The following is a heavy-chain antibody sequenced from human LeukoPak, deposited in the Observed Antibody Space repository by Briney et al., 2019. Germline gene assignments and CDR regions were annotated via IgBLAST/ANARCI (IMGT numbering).Heavy chain of an antibody. CDR1: GFTFSNAW. CDR3: TTLTMIRGAHADY. J-gene: IGHJ4*02. Sequence: GGSLRLSCAASGFTFSNAWMSWVRQAPGKGLEWVGRILSKTDGGTTDYAAPVKGRLTISRDDSKNTLYLQMNSLKTEDTAVFYCTTLTMIRGAHADYWGQGTLVTVSS. CDR2: ILSKTDGGTT. D-gene: IGHD3-10*01. V-gene: IGHV3-15*01.